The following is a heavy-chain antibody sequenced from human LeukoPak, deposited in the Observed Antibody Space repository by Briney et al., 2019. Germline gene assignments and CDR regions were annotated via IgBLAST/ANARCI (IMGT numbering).Heavy chain of an antibody. Sequence: GGSLRLSCAASGFTFSDYYMAWIRQAPGKGLEWVSYISSGTTTYYADSVKGRFTISRDNAGNSLYLQMSSLRAEDTAVYYCARRAASGRYFDYWGQGTPVTVSS. CDR2: ISSGTTT. D-gene: IGHD6-13*01. CDR3: ARRAASGRYFDY. CDR1: GFTFSDYY. J-gene: IGHJ4*02. V-gene: IGHV3-11*01.